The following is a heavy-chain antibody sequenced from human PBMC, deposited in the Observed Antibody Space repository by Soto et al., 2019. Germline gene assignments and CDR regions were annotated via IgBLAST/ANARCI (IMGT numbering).Heavy chain of an antibody. J-gene: IGHJ4*02. CDR3: AKDRVGGTFYTPLGF. D-gene: IGHD1-7*01. CDR1: GFNFDNYG. Sequence: VQLLESGGGLVQPGGSLRLSCSASGFNFDNYGMHWVRQAPGKGLEWVAVITYDGSNKYYADSVKGRFTISRDNSKNTLSLHLNTLKPEDTAVYHCAKDRVGGTFYTPLGFWGQGTLVTVAS. V-gene: IGHV3-30*18. CDR2: ITYDGSNK.